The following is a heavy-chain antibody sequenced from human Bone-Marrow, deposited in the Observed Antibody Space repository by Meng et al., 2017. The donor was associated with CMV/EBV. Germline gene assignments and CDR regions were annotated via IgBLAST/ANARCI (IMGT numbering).Heavy chain of an antibody. V-gene: IGHV3-21*01. J-gene: IGHJ4*02. CDR1: GFTFSSYS. Sequence: GESLKISCAASGFTFSSYSMNWVRQAPGKGLEWVSSISSSSSYIYYADSVKGRFTLSRDNARNSLYLQMNSLRAEDTAVYYCVSGPHFDYRGQGTRVTVSS. CDR3: VSGPHFDY. CDR2: ISSSSSYI.